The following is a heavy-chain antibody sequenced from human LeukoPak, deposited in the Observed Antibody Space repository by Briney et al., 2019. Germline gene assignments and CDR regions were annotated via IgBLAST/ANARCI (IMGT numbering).Heavy chain of an antibody. CDR2: ISSSGSTI. CDR1: GFTFSDYY. D-gene: IGHD6-6*01. CDR3: ARESESSSSIFYY. V-gene: IGHV3-11*04. Sequence: PGGSLRLSCAASGFTFSDYYMSWIRQAPGKGLEWVSYISSSGSTIYYADSVKGRFTISRDNAKNSLYLQMNSLRAEDTAVYYCARESESSSSIFYYWGQGTLVTVSS. J-gene: IGHJ4*02.